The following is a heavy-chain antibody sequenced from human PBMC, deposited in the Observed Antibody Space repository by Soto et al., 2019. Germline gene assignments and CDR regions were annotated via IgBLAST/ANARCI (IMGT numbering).Heavy chain of an antibody. V-gene: IGHV3-23*01. J-gene: IGHJ4*02. CDR3: AKVGYDTFGYYLRSFDC. Sequence: EVQLLESGGGLVQPGGSLRLSCATSGFTFSTNAMGWVRQAAGMGLEFVSLISGSGNTIYYADSVKGRFTISRDNSMNTVSLQMNSLRAEDTAVYYCAKVGYDTFGYYLRSFDCWGQGTLVTVSP. CDR1: GFTFSTNA. CDR2: ISGSGNTI. D-gene: IGHD2-2*03.